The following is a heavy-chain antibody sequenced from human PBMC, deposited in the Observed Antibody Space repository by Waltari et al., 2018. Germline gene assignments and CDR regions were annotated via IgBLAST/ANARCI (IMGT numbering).Heavy chain of an antibody. D-gene: IGHD3-22*01. CDR1: GFTFSSYA. J-gene: IGHJ4*02. CDR3: ARAPHKSYYYDSSGFRGGNDY. CDR2: ISYDGSNK. V-gene: IGHV3-30*01. Sequence: QVQLVESGGGVVQPGRSLRLSCAASGFTFSSYAMHWVRPAPGQGLEWVAVISYDGSNKYYADSVKGRFTISRDNSTNTLYLQMNSLRAEDTAVDYCARAPHKSYYYDSSGFRGGNDYWGQGTLVTVSS.